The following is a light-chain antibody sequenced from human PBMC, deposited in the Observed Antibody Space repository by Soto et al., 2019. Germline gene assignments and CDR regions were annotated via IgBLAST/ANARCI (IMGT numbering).Light chain of an antibody. Sequence: QSALTQPASVSGSPGQSITISCTGTSSDVGNYNRVSWYQQHPGQAPKLMIYEVNNRPSGVSNRFSGSKSGNTAYLTISGPQAEDDADFYCTSYTSSITYVFGTGTKLTVL. CDR2: EVN. CDR1: SSDVGNYNR. CDR3: TSYTSSITYV. J-gene: IGLJ1*01. V-gene: IGLV2-14*01.